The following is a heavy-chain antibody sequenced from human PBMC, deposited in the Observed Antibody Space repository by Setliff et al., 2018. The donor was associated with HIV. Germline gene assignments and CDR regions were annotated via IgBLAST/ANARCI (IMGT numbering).Heavy chain of an antibody. D-gene: IGHD6-13*01. CDR1: GGSISGYH. V-gene: IGHV4-4*09. Sequence: NPSETLSLTCTVSGGSISGYHWNWLRQTPGKGLEWIGYIYTSRGPNYNHSLRTRVIISVDTSNQFSLKLSSVTAADAAVYYCARSPSYRSSWEYYFDYWGQGILVTVSS. CDR3: ARSPSYRSSWEYYFDY. J-gene: IGHJ4*02. CDR2: IYTSRGP.